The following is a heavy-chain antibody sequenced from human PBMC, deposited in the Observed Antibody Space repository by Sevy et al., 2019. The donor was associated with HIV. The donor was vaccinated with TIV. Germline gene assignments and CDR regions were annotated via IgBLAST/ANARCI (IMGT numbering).Heavy chain of an antibody. CDR3: ARDQAYYYDSSGYYGY. J-gene: IGHJ4*02. CDR1: GFTFSSYA. D-gene: IGHD3-22*01. CDR2: ISYDGSNK. V-gene: IGHV3-30*04. Sequence: GGPLRLSCAASGFTFSSYAMHWVRQAPGKGLEWVAVISYDGSNKYYADSVKGRFTISRDNSKNTLYLQMNSLRAEDTAVYYCARDQAYYYDSSGYYGYWGQGTLVTVSS.